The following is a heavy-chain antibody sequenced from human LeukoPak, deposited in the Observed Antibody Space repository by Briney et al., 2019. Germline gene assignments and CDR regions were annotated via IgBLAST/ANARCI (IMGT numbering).Heavy chain of an antibody. V-gene: IGHV3-48*03. CDR3: ARVLPYFDY. J-gene: IGHJ4*02. Sequence: GGSLTLSCAASGFTFSNYEMNWVRQAPGKGLEWVSYISSSGDTIYYADSVKGRFAISRDNAKNSLYLQMNSLRAEDTAVYYCARVLPYFDYWGQGTLVTVSS. CDR1: GFTFSNYE. CDR2: ISSSGDTI.